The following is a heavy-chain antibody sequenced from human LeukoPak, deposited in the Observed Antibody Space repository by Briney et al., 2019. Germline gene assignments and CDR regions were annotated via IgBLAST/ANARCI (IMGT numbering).Heavy chain of an antibody. J-gene: IGHJ6*02. V-gene: IGHV4-59*08. CDR2: IYYSGST. Sequence: PSETLSLTCAVYGGSFSGYYWSWIRQPPGKGLEWIGYIYYSGSTNYNPSLKSRVTMSVDTSKNQFSLKLSSVTAADTAVYYCASSTVTNSNYYYGMDVWGQGTTVTVSS. D-gene: IGHD4-17*01. CDR1: GGSFSGYY. CDR3: ASSTVTNSNYYYGMDV.